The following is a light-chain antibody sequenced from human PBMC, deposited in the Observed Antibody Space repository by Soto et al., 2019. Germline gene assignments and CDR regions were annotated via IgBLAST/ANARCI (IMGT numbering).Light chain of an antibody. J-gene: IGKJ4*01. CDR2: SAS. Sequence: EIVLTQSPATLSLSPGERATLSCRASQSVRNDLVWYHQKPGQAPRVLIYSASNRATGIPARFSGSGSGTDLTLTISRLEPEDFAVYYCQQRTNWPPTFGGGTKVEMK. V-gene: IGKV3-11*01. CDR3: QQRTNWPPT. CDR1: QSVRND.